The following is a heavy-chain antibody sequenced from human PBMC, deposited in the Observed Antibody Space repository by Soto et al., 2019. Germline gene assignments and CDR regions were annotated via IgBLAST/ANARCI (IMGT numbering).Heavy chain of an antibody. D-gene: IGHD3-22*01. CDR3: STAYDSRGYYYVFDY. CDR1: GGTFSSYT. J-gene: IGHJ4*02. V-gene: IGHV1-69*02. CDR2: IIPILGIA. Sequence: ASVKVSCKASGGTFSSYTISWVRQAPGQRLEWMGRIIPILGIANYAQKFQGRVTMTEDTSTDTAYMQPSSLISEDTAKYYCSTAYDSRGYYYVFDYWRKGTLVTVSS.